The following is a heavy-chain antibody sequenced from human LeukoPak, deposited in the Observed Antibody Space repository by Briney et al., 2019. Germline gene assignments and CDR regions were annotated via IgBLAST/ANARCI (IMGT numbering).Heavy chain of an antibody. CDR3: AKLEWGKQLVWAYDY. J-gene: IGHJ4*02. V-gene: IGHV3-23*01. CDR2: ISGSGGST. D-gene: IGHD6-6*01. CDR1: GFTFSSYA. Sequence: PGGSLRLSCAASGFTFSSYAMSWVRQAPGKGLEWVSAISGSGGSTYYADSVKGRFTVSRDNSKNTLYLQMNSLRAEDTAVYYCAKLEWGKQLVWAYDYWGQGTLATVSS.